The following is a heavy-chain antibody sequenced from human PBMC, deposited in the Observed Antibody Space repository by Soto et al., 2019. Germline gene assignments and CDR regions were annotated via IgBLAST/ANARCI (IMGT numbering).Heavy chain of an antibody. D-gene: IGHD3-10*01. J-gene: IGHJ5*02. V-gene: IGHV4-30-2*01. CDR2: IYHSGST. CDR3: ARGLGP. Sequence: QLQLQESGSGLVKPSQTLSLTCVVSGGSISSGGYFWNWIRQPPGKGLEWIGYIYHSGSTYYNPSLKSRVTISVDRSKNQFSLKLSSATAADTAVYYCARGLGPWGQGTLVTVSS. CDR1: GGSISSGGYF.